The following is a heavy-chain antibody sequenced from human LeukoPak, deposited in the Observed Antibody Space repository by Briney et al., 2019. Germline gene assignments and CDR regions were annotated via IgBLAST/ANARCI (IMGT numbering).Heavy chain of an antibody. CDR2: FDPEDGET. J-gene: IGHJ3*02. V-gene: IGHV1-24*01. D-gene: IGHD3-22*01. CDR3: ARESTMIVVALNGLDI. CDR1: GYTHTELS. Sequence: GASVKVSRKVSGYTHTELSMHWLRQAPGKGLEWMGGFDPEDGETIYAQKFQGRVTMTEDTSTDTAYMELSSLRSEDTAVYYCARESTMIVVALNGLDIWGQGTMVTVSS.